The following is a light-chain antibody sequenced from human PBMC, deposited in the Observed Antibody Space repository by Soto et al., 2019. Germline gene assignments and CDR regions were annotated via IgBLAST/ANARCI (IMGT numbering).Light chain of an antibody. V-gene: IGKV2-28*01. Sequence: DIVMTQSPLSLPVTPGERASISCRSGQSLLHSKGYNYLDWYLQKPGQSPQLLIYLGSNRASGVPDRFSGSGSGTDFTLKISRVEAEDVGVYYCMQALQTPITFGQGTRLEIK. CDR1: QSLLHSKGYNY. CDR3: MQALQTPIT. J-gene: IGKJ5*01. CDR2: LGS.